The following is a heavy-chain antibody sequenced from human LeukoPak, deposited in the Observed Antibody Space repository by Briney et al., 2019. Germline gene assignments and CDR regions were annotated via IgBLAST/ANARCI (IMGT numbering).Heavy chain of an antibody. CDR1: GYTFTSYD. J-gene: IGHJ4*02. V-gene: IGHV1-8*01. CDR2: MNPNSGNT. D-gene: IGHD3-3*01. Sequence: GASVKVSCKASGYTFTSYDINWVRQATGQGLEWMGWMNPNSGNTGYAQKFQGRVTMTRNTSISTAYMELSSLRSEDTAVYYCARMGPRSPTTIFGVVIQGGFDYWGQGTLVTVSS. CDR3: ARMGPRSPTTIFGVVIQGGFDY.